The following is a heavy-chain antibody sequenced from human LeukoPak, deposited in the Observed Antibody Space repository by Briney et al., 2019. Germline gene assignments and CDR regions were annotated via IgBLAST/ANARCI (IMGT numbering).Heavy chain of an antibody. CDR1: GFTFSSYE. V-gene: IGHV3-48*03. D-gene: IGHD3-22*01. CDR3: AREITMTPLHYYYYYGMDV. J-gene: IGHJ6*02. CDR2: ISSSGSTI. Sequence: GGSLRLSCAASGFTFSSYEMNWVRQAPGKGLEWVSYISSSGSTIYYADSVKGRFTISRDNAKNSLYLQMNSLRAEDTAVYYCAREITMTPLHYYYYYGMDVWGQGTTVTVSS.